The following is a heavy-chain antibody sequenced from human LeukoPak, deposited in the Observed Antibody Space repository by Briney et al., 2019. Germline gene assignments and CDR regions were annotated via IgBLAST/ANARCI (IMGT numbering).Heavy chain of an antibody. CDR3: ARATIGTMSAAFDM. V-gene: IGHV3-74*01. J-gene: IGHJ3*02. CDR1: GFTFSNYW. Sequence: GGSLRLSCAASGFTFSNYWMHWVRQAPGKGLVWVSCISSDGTTTSYADSVKGRLTISRDNAKNTLYLQMSSLSAEETAVYYCARATIGTMSAAFDMWGQGTMVT. D-gene: IGHD1-1*01. CDR2: ISSDGTTT.